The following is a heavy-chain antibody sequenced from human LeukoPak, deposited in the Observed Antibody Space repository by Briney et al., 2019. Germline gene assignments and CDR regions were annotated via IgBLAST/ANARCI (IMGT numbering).Heavy chain of an antibody. CDR1: GFTFSSYG. Sequence: GGSLRLSCAASGFTFSSYGMHWVRQAPGKGLEWVAVISYDGSNKYYADYVKGRFTISRDNSKNTLYLQMNSLRAEDTAVYYCAKDYPIACSGGSCYPGTLDYWGQGTLVTVSS. V-gene: IGHV3-30*18. CDR3: AKDYPIACSGGSCYPGTLDY. CDR2: ISYDGSNK. D-gene: IGHD2-15*01. J-gene: IGHJ4*02.